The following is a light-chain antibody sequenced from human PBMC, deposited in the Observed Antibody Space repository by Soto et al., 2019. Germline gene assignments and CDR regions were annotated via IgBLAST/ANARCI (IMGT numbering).Light chain of an antibody. CDR1: QSVSSNY. V-gene: IGKV3-20*01. Sequence: IVLTQSPGTLSLSPGERARLSCRASQSVSSNYLAWYQQKPGQAPRLLIYGASSRATDIPDRFSGSGSGTDFTLTISRLEPEDFAVYYCQQYGSQGTFGQGTKVDIK. CDR2: GAS. CDR3: QQYGSQGT. J-gene: IGKJ1*01.